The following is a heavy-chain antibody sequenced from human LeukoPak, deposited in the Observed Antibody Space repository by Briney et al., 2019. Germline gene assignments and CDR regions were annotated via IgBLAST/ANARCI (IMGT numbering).Heavy chain of an antibody. Sequence: ASVKVSCKVSGYTLTELSMHWVRQAPGQGLEWMGIINPSGGSTSYAQKFQGRVTMTRDTSTSTVYMELSSLRSEDTAVYYCARVSSGDTAMVAFDYWGQGILVTVSS. V-gene: IGHV1-46*01. J-gene: IGHJ4*02. CDR3: ARVSSGDTAMVAFDY. CDR1: GYTLTELS. CDR2: INPSGGST. D-gene: IGHD5-18*01.